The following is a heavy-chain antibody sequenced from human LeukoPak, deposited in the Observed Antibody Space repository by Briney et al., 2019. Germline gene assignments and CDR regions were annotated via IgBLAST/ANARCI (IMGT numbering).Heavy chain of an antibody. CDR1: GYTFTGHY. CDR3: ASDRMAVAYAFDI. D-gene: IGHD6-19*01. J-gene: IGHJ3*02. CDR2: INPNSGGT. V-gene: IGHV1-2*02. Sequence: ASVKVSCKASGYTFTGHYMHWVRQAPGQGLEWMGWINPNSGGTNYAQKFQGRVTMTRDTSISTAYMELSRLRSDDTAVYYCASDRMAVAYAFDIWGQGTMVTVSS.